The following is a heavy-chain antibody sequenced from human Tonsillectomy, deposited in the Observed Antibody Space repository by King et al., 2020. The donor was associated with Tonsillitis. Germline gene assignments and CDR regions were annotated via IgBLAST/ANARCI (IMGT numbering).Heavy chain of an antibody. V-gene: IGHV1-46*01. CDR3: TRFAGGESLGY. CDR2: INPSNGET. D-gene: IGHD3-10*01. CDR1: GYTFTSYY. J-gene: IGHJ4*02. Sequence: QLVQSGAEVKKPGASVNISCKASGYTFTSYYMHWVRQAPGQGLEWMGIINPSNGETSYAQKFQGRVTMTRDTSTNTVYMELSSLRSEDTAVYYCTRFAGGESLGYWGQGTLVTVSS.